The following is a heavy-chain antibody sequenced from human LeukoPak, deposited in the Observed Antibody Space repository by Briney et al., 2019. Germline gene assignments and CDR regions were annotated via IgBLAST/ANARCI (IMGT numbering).Heavy chain of an antibody. CDR1: GFTFDDYA. D-gene: IGHD2-2*01. CDR3: AKLWGYCGSSTCLGKSDY. J-gene: IGHJ4*02. CDR2: ITWNGDNV. V-gene: IGHV3-9*01. Sequence: GGSLRLSCTASGFTFDDYAMHWVRQAPGKGLEWVSYITWNGDNVAYADSVKGRFTVSRDNAENSLYLHINSLRIEDTALYYCAKLWGYCGSSTCLGKSDYWGQGTLVTVSS.